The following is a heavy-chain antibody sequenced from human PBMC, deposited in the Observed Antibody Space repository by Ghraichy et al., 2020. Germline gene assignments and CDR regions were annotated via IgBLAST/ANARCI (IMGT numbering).Heavy chain of an antibody. CDR2: IYYSGST. CDR1: GGSISSSSYY. CDR3: ARRLLVPPYYFDY. V-gene: IGHV4-39*01. Sequence: SETLSLTCTVSGGSISSSSYYWGWIRQPPGKGLEWIGSIYYSGSTYYNPSLKSRVTISVDTSKNQFSLKLSSVTAADTAVYYCARRLLVPPYYFDYWGQGTLVTVSS. J-gene: IGHJ4*02.